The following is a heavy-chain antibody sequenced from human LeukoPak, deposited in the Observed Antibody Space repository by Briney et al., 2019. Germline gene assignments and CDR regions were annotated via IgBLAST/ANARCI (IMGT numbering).Heavy chain of an antibody. Sequence: ASVKLSRNASGYTFTSYGISWVRQAPAQGLERMGWISAYNGNTNYAQKLQGRVTMTTDTSTSTAYMELRSLRSDDTAVYYCARAVPGDPGGWPLYYFDYWGQGTLVTVSS. CDR2: ISAYNGNT. CDR3: ARAVPGDPGGWPLYYFDY. J-gene: IGHJ4*02. V-gene: IGHV1-18*01. CDR1: GYTFTSYG. D-gene: IGHD3-10*01.